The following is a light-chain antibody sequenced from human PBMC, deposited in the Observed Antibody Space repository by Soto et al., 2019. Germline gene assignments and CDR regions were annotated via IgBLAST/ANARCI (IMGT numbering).Light chain of an antibody. CDR2: DAS. CDR1: QSVSNN. Sequence: ILMTQSPATLSVSPGERATLSCRASQSVSNNVAWYQQKPGQAPRLLIYDASTRATGIPARFSGSGSGTDCTLTISGLQSEDFAVYYCQQYNNWTPWTFGQGTKVEIK. CDR3: QQYNNWTPWT. J-gene: IGKJ1*01. V-gene: IGKV3-15*01.